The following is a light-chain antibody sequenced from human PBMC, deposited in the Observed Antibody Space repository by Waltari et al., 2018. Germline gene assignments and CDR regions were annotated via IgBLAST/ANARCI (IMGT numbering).Light chain of an antibody. CDR1: RSNIGRSF. J-gene: IGLJ3*02. CDR2: DND. CDR3: GTWDTSLNTWV. Sequence: QSVLTQPHSVSAAPGQTVTISCSGTRSNIGRSFVSWYQQFPGTAPKLLIHDNDERPSGIPDRFSGSKSVTSATLGITGLQTGDEADYYCGTWDTSLNTWVFGGGTKLTVL. V-gene: IGLV1-51*01.